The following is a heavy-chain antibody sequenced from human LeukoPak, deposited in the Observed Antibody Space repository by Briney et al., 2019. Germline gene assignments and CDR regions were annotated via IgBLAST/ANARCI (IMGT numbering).Heavy chain of an antibody. CDR3: ARKCGIGGSYIDY. V-gene: IGHV3-30*04. D-gene: IGHD2-15*01. J-gene: IGHJ4*02. Sequence: GGSLRLSCEASGFTFSSYAMHWVRQAPGKGLEWVALVSSDGNTKYFADSVKGRFTISRDNSRNTLYLQMNSLRAEDTAVFYCARKCGIGGSYIDYWGQGTLVTVSS. CDR1: GFTFSSYA. CDR2: VSSDGNTK.